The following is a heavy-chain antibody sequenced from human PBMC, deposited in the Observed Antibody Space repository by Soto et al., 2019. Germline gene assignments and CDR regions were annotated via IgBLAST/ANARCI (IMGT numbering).Heavy chain of an antibody. CDR1: GGTLSDHG. Sequence: QVQLEQSGAEVKKPGSSVKISCKASGGTLSDHGVSWLRQAPGQGLEWVGGTIPVFNTAKYAPKFQGRVTIAADKSTNIAYMELGSLTSENTAVYYCARGGYSSGWPDYWGQGTLVTVSA. V-gene: IGHV1-69*06. CDR3: ARGGYSSGWPDY. CDR2: TIPVFNTA. J-gene: IGHJ4*02. D-gene: IGHD6-19*01.